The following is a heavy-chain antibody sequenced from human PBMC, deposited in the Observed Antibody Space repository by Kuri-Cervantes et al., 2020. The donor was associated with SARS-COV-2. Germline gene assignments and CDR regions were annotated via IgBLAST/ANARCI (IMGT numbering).Heavy chain of an antibody. V-gene: IGHV4-34*01. CDR2: INHSGST. CDR1: GGFFSGYY. CDR3: ARVVRNYYGTGEPLDY. J-gene: IGHJ4*02. Sequence: GSLRLFCAVYGGFFSGYYWSCIPQPPGKGLEWIGEINHSGSTKYNPSRKSRVTISVNTSKNHFSLKQNSVTAADTAVYYCARVVRNYYGTGEPLDYWGQGTLVTVSS. D-gene: IGHD3-10*01.